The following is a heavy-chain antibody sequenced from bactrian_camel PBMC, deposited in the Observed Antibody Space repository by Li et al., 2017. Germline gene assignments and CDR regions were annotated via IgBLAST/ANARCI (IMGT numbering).Heavy chain of an antibody. CDR2: ITTDATNT. V-gene: IGHV3S40*01. J-gene: IGHJ6*01. CDR3: TAVSGY. D-gene: IGHD3*01. CDR1: GFTFKNYH. Sequence: VESGGGSVQAGGSLRLSCAASGFTFKNYHMSWLRQAPGKELEWVCAITTDATNTYYSDSVKGRFTISRDSANNAVYLQMNNLKPEDTAVYFCTAVSGYWGQGTQVTVS.